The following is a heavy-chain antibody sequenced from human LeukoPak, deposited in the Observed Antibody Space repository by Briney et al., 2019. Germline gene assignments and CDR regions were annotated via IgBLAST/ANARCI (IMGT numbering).Heavy chain of an antibody. CDR1: GYSFTDYY. Sequence: GSVKVSCKTSGYSFTDYYMHWVRQAPGQGLEWMGWINPNSGGTSSAQKLQGRVTMTRDTSITTVYMEVSWLTSDDTAIYYCARADRLHGGPYLIGPWGQGTLVTVSP. D-gene: IGHD2-21*01. CDR2: INPNSGGT. CDR3: ARADRLHGGPYLIGP. J-gene: IGHJ5*02. V-gene: IGHV1-2*02.